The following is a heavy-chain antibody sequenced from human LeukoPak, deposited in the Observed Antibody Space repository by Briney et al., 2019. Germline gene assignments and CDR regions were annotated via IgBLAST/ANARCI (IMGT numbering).Heavy chain of an antibody. J-gene: IGHJ3*02. CDR1: GGSISSGSYY. D-gene: IGHD2-15*01. CDR2: MYTSGST. Sequence: SETLSLTCTVSGGSISSGSYYWSWIRQPAGKGLEWIGRMYTSGSTNYNPSLKSRVAMSVDRSYNQFSLSLTSLTAADTAVYYCARELAVVGAVDAFDIWGQGTLVTVSS. CDR3: ARELAVVGAVDAFDI. V-gene: IGHV4-61*02.